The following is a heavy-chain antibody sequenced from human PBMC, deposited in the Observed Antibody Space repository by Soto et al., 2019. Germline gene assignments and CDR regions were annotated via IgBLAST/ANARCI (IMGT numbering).Heavy chain of an antibody. CDR2: IIPIFGRT. CDR3: ARAPPTCSGGSCDRGAQYHYYAMDV. J-gene: IGHJ6*02. Sequence: QVQLVQSGAEVKKPGSSVKVSCKASGGTFSTYAISWVRQAPGQGLEWMGGIIPIFGRTNYAQKFQGRVTITADESTSTAYMELSSLRSADTAVYYCARAPPTCSGGSCDRGAQYHYYAMDVWGQGTTLTVSS. D-gene: IGHD2-15*01. V-gene: IGHV1-69*01. CDR1: GGTFSTYA.